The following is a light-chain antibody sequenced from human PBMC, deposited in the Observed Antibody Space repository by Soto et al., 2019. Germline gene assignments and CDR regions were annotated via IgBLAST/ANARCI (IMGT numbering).Light chain of an antibody. Sequence: QSVLTQPASVSGSPGQSITISCTGTSSDVGSYNFVSWYQQHPGKAPKFMIYEGSKRPSGVSNRFSGSKSGNTASLTISGLQVEDEADYYCCSYAGSGTLIFRGGTKLTVL. CDR2: EGS. V-gene: IGLV2-23*01. J-gene: IGLJ2*01. CDR3: CSYAGSGTLI. CDR1: SSDVGSYNF.